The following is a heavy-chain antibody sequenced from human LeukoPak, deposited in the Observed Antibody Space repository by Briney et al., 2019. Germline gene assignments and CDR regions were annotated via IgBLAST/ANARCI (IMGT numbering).Heavy chain of an antibody. D-gene: IGHD2-2*01. CDR2: IYNSGST. CDR3: ARKAPYCSSTSCHYYYYYMDV. V-gene: IGHV4-61*02. Sequence: PSETLSLTCTVSGGSISSGSYYWSWIRQPAGKGLEWIGRIYNSGSTNYNPSLKSRVTISVDTSKNQFSLKLSSVTAADTAVYYCARKAPYCSSTSCHYYYYYMDVWGKGTTVTISS. CDR1: GGSISSGSYY. J-gene: IGHJ6*03.